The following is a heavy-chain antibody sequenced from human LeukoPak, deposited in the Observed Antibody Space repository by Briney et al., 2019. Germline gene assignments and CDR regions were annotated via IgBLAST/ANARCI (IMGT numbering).Heavy chain of an antibody. CDR2: IYTSGNT. D-gene: IGHD3-22*01. CDR3: AREEFHYDSSGYYERWYFDL. CDR1: GGSISSYY. Sequence: IPSETLSLTCTVSGGSISSYYWSWIRQPAGKGLEWIGRIYTSGNTNYNPSLKSRVTMSVDTSKNQFSLKLSSVTVADTAVYYCAREEFHYDSSGYYERWYFDLWGRGTLVTVSS. J-gene: IGHJ2*01. V-gene: IGHV4-4*07.